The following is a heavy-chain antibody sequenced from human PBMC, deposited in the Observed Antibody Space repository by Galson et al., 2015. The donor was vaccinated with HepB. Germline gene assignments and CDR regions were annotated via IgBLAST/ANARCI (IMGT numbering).Heavy chain of an antibody. Sequence: SLRLSCAASGFTFSSYWMSWVRQAPGKGLEWVANIKQDGSEKYYVDSVKGRFTISRDNAKNSLYLQMNSLRAEDTAVYYCARDRVAYCGGDRPNWFDPWGQGTLVTVSS. CDR3: ARDRVAYCGGDRPNWFDP. CDR2: IKQDGSEK. D-gene: IGHD2-21*02. CDR1: GFTFSSYW. J-gene: IGHJ5*02. V-gene: IGHV3-7*03.